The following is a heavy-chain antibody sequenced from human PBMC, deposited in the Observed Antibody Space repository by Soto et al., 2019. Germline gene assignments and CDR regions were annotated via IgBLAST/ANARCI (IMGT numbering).Heavy chain of an antibody. D-gene: IGHD2-8*02. CDR2: ISAGGGHT. CDR3: AKQAEYKLVSWFDP. J-gene: IGHJ5*02. V-gene: IGHV3-23*01. CDR1: GFSFSTYV. Sequence: EVQLLESGGGLVQPGGSLRLSCAVSGFSFSTYVMSWVRQAPGKGLEWVSGISAGGGHTYYADSVRGRFTISRDNSKDTLYLKITSLRAEDTAFYYCAKQAEYKLVSWFDPWGQGTLVTVSS.